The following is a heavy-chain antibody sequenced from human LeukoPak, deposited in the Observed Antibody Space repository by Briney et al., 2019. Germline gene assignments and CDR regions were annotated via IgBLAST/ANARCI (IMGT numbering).Heavy chain of an antibody. V-gene: IGHV1-2*02. D-gene: IGHD3-3*01. CDR1: GYTFTSYY. Sequence: GASVKVSCKASGYTFTSYYMHWVRQAPGQGLEWMGWINPNSGGTNYAQKFQGRVTMTRDTSISTAYMELSRLRSDDTAVYYCARGQTYYDFWSGYYYWGQGTLVTVSS. J-gene: IGHJ4*02. CDR3: ARGQTYYDFWSGYYY. CDR2: INPNSGGT.